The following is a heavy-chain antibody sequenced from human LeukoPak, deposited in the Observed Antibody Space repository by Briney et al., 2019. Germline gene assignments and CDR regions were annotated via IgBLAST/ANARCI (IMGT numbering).Heavy chain of an antibody. CDR2: VSGGGDST. CDR3: AKDSAHSYYYGSGSYYQF. D-gene: IGHD3-10*01. V-gene: IGHV3-23*01. J-gene: IGHJ4*02. CDR1: GFTFSNYA. Sequence: GGSLRLSCAASGFTFSNYAMSWVRQAPGRGLEWVSAVSGGGDSTYYADSVKGRFTISRDNSRNTVYLQMSSLRAEDTALYYCAKDSAHSYYYGSGSYYQFWGQGTLVSVSS.